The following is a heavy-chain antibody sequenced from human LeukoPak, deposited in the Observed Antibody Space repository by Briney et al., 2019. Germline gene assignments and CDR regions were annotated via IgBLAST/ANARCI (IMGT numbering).Heavy chain of an antibody. Sequence: SVKVSCKASGGTFSSYAVSWVRQAPGQGLEWMGGIIPIFGTANYAQKFQGRVTITADESTSTAYMELSSLRSEDTAVYYCARDRSRYVWGSYRYDYWGQGTLVTVSS. J-gene: IGHJ4*02. CDR1: GGTFSSYA. D-gene: IGHD3-16*02. V-gene: IGHV1-69*13. CDR2: IIPIFGTA. CDR3: ARDRSRYVWGSYRYDY.